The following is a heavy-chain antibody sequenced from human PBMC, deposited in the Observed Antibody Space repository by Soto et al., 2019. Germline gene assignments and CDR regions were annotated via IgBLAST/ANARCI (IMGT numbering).Heavy chain of an antibody. Sequence: QVQLVQSGAEVKRPGSSVKVSCKASGGTFNNYAINWVRQAPAQGLEWMGDISPMFGKANYAQKFQGRVKITADDSTTTAYLELSSLRSEDTALYYCAREVEVHTPVFGFWGQGSLVTVSS. CDR3: AREVEVHTPVFGF. CDR1: GGTFNNYA. J-gene: IGHJ4*02. V-gene: IGHV1-69*01. D-gene: IGHD2-2*01. CDR2: ISPMFGKA.